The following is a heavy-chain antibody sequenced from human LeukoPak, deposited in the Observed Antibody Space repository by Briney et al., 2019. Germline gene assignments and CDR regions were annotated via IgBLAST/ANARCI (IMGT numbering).Heavy chain of an antibody. CDR1: GFTFSNHG. Sequence: GGSLRLSCAASGFTFSNHGMNWVRQAPGKGLEWVSGVSPGGDITYYADSVQGWFTISRDNSKNTVYLQMNSLRAEDTAVYYCAKDDAWLRFGEWSQGTLVTVSS. CDR3: AKDDAWLRFGE. V-gene: IGHV3-23*01. J-gene: IGHJ4*02. D-gene: IGHD3-10*01. CDR2: VSPGGDIT.